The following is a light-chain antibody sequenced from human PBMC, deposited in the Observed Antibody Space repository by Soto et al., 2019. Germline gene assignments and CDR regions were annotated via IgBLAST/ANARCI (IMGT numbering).Light chain of an antibody. CDR3: SSYTSTSTVV. J-gene: IGLJ2*01. Sequence: LTQPASVSGSPGQSITISCTGTSSDVGGYNYVSWYQQHPGKAPKLMIYDVDNRPSGVSNRFSGSRSGNTASLTISGLQAEDEADYYCSSYTSTSTVVFGGGTKLTVL. CDR2: DVD. CDR1: SSDVGGYNY. V-gene: IGLV2-14*01.